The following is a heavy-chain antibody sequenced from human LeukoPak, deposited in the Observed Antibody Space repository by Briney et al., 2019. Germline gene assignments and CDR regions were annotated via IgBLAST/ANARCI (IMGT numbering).Heavy chain of an antibody. CDR3: ARVAYYDILTGYSLP. V-gene: IGHV1-69*04. CDR2: IIPILGIA. Sequence: SVKVSCKASGGTFSSYAISWVRPAPGQGLEWMGRIIPILGIANYAQKFQGRVTITADKSTSTAYMELSSLRSEDTAVYYCARVAYYDILTGYSLPWGQGTLVTVSS. J-gene: IGHJ5*02. CDR1: GGTFSSYA. D-gene: IGHD3-9*01.